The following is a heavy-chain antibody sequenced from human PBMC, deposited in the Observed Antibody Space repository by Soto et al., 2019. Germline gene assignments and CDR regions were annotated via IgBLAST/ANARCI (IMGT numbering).Heavy chain of an antibody. D-gene: IGHD3-3*01. V-gene: IGHV3-9*01. Sequence: EVQLVEFGGGLVQPGRSLRLSCVASGFTFDDYAMHWVRQSPGKGLEWVSGINWNSGIIAYADSVRGGFTISRDNAKNSLCLQMDSVSPNDTAVYYCVKARFGDNNWLDPWGQGTLVTVSS. J-gene: IGHJ5*02. CDR3: VKARFGDNNWLDP. CDR2: INWNSGII. CDR1: GFTFDDYA.